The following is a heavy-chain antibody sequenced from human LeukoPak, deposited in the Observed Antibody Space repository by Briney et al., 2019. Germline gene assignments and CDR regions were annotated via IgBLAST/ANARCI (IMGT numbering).Heavy chain of an antibody. CDR1: GFTLSDYF. Sequence: PGGSLRLSCVASGFTLSDYFMTWIRQAPGKGLEWVSYISSSGSAMYYADSVKGRFTISRDNTKNSLYLQMNSLRAEDTAVYYCARSDYYDSSGTPSHYWGQGTLVTVSS. V-gene: IGHV3-11*04. CDR3: ARSDYYDSSGTPSHY. J-gene: IGHJ4*02. CDR2: ISSSGSAM. D-gene: IGHD3-22*01.